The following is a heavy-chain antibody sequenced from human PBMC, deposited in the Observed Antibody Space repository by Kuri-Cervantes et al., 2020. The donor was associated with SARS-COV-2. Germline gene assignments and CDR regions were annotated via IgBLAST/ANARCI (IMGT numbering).Heavy chain of an antibody. CDR3: ARDARNDDFFDA. Sequence: ASVKVSWKASGYTFTGYYMHWVRQAPGQGPEWMGWINPNSGVTSYAPKFQDRVTMTRDTAINTLYMYLSGLRSDDTAVYYCARDARNDDFFDAWGQGTLVTVSS. V-gene: IGHV1-2*02. CDR2: INPNSGVT. D-gene: IGHD1-1*01. J-gene: IGHJ4*02. CDR1: GYTFTGYY.